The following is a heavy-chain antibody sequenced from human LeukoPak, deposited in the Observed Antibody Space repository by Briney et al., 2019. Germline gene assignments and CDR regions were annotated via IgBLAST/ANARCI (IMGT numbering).Heavy chain of an antibody. Sequence: ASVMVSCKASGYTFTGYSIHWVRQAPGQVLEWMGCINPNSGDTNYPQKFQDRVTLSRDTSISTAYMELTDLRSDDTAMYYCARPNGDYYNWFDPWGQGTLVTVSS. D-gene: IGHD2-21*02. J-gene: IGHJ5*02. CDR2: INPNSGDT. V-gene: IGHV1-2*02. CDR3: ARPNGDYYNWFDP. CDR1: GYTFTGYS.